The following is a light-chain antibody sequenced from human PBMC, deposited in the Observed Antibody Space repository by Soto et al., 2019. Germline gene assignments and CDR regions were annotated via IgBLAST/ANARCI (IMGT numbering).Light chain of an antibody. V-gene: IGKV3-20*01. CDR1: QTVRDN. J-gene: IGKJ1*01. Sequence: EIVLTQSPGTLSLSPGERATLXCRASQTVRDNLGWYQQKPGQPPRLLIYAASRRATGIPDRFSGSGSGTDFTLTISRLEPEDFAVYYCQQYGSSPWTFGQGTKVDI. CDR3: QQYGSSPWT. CDR2: AAS.